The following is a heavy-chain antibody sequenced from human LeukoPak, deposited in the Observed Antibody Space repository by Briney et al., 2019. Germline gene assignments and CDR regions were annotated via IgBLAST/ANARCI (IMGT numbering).Heavy chain of an antibody. D-gene: IGHD1-26*01. CDR2: ISAYNGNT. V-gene: IGHV1-18*04. CDR3: ARDSSGRFDY. Sequence: ASVKVSCKASGYTFTGYYMHWVRLAPGQGLEWMGWISAYNGNTNYAQKLQGRVTMTTDTSTSTAYMELRSLRSDDTAVYYCARDSSGRFDYWGQGTLVTVSS. CDR1: GYTFTGYY. J-gene: IGHJ4*02.